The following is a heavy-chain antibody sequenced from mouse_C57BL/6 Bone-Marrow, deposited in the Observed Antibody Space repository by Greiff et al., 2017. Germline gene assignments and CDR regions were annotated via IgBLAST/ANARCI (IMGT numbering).Heavy chain of an antibody. CDR3: ARCGYAYAVAY. V-gene: IGHV1-64*01. CDR1: GYTFTSYW. J-gene: IGHJ2*01. D-gene: IGHD2-2*01. Sequence: QVQLQQPGAELVKPGASVKLSCKASGYTFTSYWMHWVKQRPGQGLEWIGMIHPNSGSTNYNEKFKSKATLTVDKSSSTAYMQLSSLTSEDSAVYYCARCGYAYAVAYWGQGTTLTVSS. CDR2: IHPNSGST.